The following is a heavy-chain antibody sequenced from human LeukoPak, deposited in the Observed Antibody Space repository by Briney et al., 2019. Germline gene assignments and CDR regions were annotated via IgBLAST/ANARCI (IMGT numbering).Heavy chain of an antibody. Sequence: ASVKVSRKASGGTFSSYAISWVRQAPGQGLEWMGRIIPILGIANYAQKFQGRVTITADKSTSTAYMELSSLRSEDTAVYYCARSPEATSDWFDPWGQGTLVTVSS. J-gene: IGHJ5*02. CDR1: GGTFSSYA. V-gene: IGHV1-69*04. CDR3: ARSPEATSDWFDP. CDR2: IIPILGIA. D-gene: IGHD1-14*01.